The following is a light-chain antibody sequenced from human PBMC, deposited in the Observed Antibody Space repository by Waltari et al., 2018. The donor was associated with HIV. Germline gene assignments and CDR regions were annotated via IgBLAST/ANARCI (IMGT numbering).Light chain of an antibody. CDR2: GNN. V-gene: IGLV1-40*01. CDR3: QSYDSSLSGWV. Sequence: QSVLPPPPSVSRAPGHRGPISCTATRSNIRAGNYVQSYQHLPGTAPKLLIYGNNNRPSGVPDRFSGSKSGTSASLAITGLQTDDEADYYCQSYDSSLSGWVFGGGTKLTVL. CDR1: RSNIRAGNY. J-gene: IGLJ3*02.